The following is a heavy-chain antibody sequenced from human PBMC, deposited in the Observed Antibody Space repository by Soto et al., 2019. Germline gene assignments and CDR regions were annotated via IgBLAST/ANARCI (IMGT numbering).Heavy chain of an antibody. D-gene: IGHD2-2*01. CDR1: GYTFIAHF. J-gene: IGHJ5*02. CDR2: IYPDTGGT. CDR3: VRAQSRQLLLAWFDA. Sequence: QVQLVQSGAEVKKPGASLTVSCEASGYTFIAHFIHWVRQAPGQGLEWMGWIYPDTGGTNYAQKFRDRVTMTRDTSVSTAYMEVNGLKSDDTAVYYCVRAQSRQLLLAWFDAWGQGTLVTVSS. V-gene: IGHV1-2*02.